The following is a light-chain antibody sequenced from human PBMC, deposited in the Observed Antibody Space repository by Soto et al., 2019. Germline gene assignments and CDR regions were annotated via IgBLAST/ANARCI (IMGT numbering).Light chain of an antibody. CDR3: QQYNNWPPLT. V-gene: IGKV3-20*01. CDR2: GAS. Sequence: ETLLTQSPDTLSLSTGERATXXXXXXQSVTSNYLAWYQQKPGQAPRLLIYGASIRATGIPDRFSGSGSGTDFTLTITRLEPEDFAVYYCQQYNNWPPLTFGGGTKVDI. J-gene: IGKJ4*01. CDR1: QSVTSNY.